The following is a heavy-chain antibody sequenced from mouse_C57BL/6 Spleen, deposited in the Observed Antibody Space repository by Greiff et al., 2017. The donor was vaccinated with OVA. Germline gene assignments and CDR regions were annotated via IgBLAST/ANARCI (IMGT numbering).Heavy chain of an antibody. V-gene: IGHV1-18*01. Sequence: DVKLVESGPELVKPGASVKIPCKASGYTFTDYNMDWVKQSHGKSLEWIGDINPNNGGTIYNQKFKGKATLTVDKSSSTAYMELRSLTSEDTAVYYCARRRWLLPYYFDYWGQGTTLTVSS. D-gene: IGHD2-3*01. J-gene: IGHJ2*01. CDR1: GYTFTDYN. CDR2: INPNNGGT. CDR3: ARRRWLLPYYFDY.